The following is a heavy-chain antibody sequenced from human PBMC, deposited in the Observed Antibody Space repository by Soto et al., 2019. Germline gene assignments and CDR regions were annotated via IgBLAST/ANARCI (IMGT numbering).Heavy chain of an antibody. CDR1: GFTFSSYD. Sequence: EVQLVESGGGLVQPGGSLRLSCAASGFTFSSYDMHWVRQATGKGLEWVSAIGTAGDTYYPGSVKGRFTISRENAKNSLYLQMNSLRAGDTAVYYCARSLRIAARPGYSYGMDVWAQGTTVTVSS. CDR3: ARSLRIAARPGYSYGMDV. D-gene: IGHD6-6*01. J-gene: IGHJ6*02. CDR2: IGTAGDT. V-gene: IGHV3-13*01.